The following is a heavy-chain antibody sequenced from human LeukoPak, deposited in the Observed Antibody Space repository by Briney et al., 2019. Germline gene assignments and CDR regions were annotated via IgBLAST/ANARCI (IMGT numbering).Heavy chain of an antibody. CDR3: ARPDKAAQCGPFDY. V-gene: IGHV1-69*05. CDR1: GGTFTNYA. D-gene: IGHD6-6*01. CDR2: IIPMYGTP. J-gene: IGHJ4*02. Sequence: LGASVKVSCKASGGTFTNYAISWVRQAPGQGLEWMGGIIPMYGTPSYAQNFQGKVTITTDESTSTSYLELNSLRSEDTAVYYCARPDKAAQCGPFDYWGQGTLVIVSS.